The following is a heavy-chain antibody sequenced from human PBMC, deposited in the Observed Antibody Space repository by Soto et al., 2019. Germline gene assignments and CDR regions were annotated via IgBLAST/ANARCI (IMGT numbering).Heavy chain of an antibody. CDR2: ISYDGSNK. Sequence: GGSLRLSCAASGFTFSSYAMHWVRQAPGKGLEWVAVISYDGSNKYYADSVKGRFTISRDNSKNTLYLQMNSLRAEDTAMYYGASPTVTTGGGYYGMDVWGQGTTVTVSS. V-gene: IGHV3-30-3*01. CDR3: ASPTVTTGGGYYGMDV. D-gene: IGHD4-4*01. CDR1: GFTFSSYA. J-gene: IGHJ6*02.